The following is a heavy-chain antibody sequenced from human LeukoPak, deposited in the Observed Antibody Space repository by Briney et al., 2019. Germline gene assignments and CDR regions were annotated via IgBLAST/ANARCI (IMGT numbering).Heavy chain of an antibody. Sequence: GGSLRLSCAASGFTFSSYSMNWVRQAPGKGLEWVSSISSSSSYIYYADSVKDRFTISRDNAKNSLYLQMNSLRAEDTAVYYCARGYGSGRNYGMDVWGQGTTVTVSS. D-gene: IGHD3-10*01. J-gene: IGHJ6*02. CDR2: ISSSSSYI. V-gene: IGHV3-21*01. CDR3: ARGYGSGRNYGMDV. CDR1: GFTFSSYS.